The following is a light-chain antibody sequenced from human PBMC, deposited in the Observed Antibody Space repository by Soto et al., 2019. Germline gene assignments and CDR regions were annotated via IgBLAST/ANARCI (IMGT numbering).Light chain of an antibody. CDR3: QQYGNSPIT. J-gene: IGKJ5*01. Sequence: EIVLTQSPGTLSLSPGKRASLSCRASQSVANRYLAWYQQKPGQAPRLLIYGASARATGIADRFSGSGSGTDFILTISRLEPEDFAVYYCQQYGNSPITFGQGTRLEIK. CDR1: QSVANRY. V-gene: IGKV3-20*01. CDR2: GAS.